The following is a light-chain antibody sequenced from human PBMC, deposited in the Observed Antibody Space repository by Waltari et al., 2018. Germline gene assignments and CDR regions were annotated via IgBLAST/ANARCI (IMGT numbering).Light chain of an antibody. J-gene: IGKJ5*01. Sequence: DIQLTQSPSFLSVSVGDRVTITCRASQGLTSYFAWYQQKPGKAPKLLIYDISTLQSGVPSRFSGSGSGTEFTLTISSLQPEDSATYYCQQLNEYPITFGQGTRVETK. CDR1: QGLTSY. V-gene: IGKV1-9*01. CDR3: QQLNEYPIT. CDR2: DIS.